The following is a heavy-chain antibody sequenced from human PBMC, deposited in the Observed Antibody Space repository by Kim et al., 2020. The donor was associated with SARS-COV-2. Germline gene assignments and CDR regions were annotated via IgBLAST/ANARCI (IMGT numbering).Heavy chain of an antibody. CDR2: IYLGDSDT. CDR3: ARAGASGVRWFDT. D-gene: IGHD2-15*01. CDR1: GYTSTSHW. Sequence: GESLKISCKGSGYTSTSHWIGWVRQMPGRGLELMGIIYLGDSDTTYSPTFQGQVTISLDKSINTAYLQWSSLKASDTAMYYCARAGASGVRWFDTWGQGTLVTVSS. J-gene: IGHJ5*02. V-gene: IGHV5-51*01.